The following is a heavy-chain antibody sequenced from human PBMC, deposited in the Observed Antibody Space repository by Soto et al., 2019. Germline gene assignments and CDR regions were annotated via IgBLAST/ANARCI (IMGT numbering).Heavy chain of an antibody. D-gene: IGHD3-22*01. V-gene: IGHV1-2*04. CDR3: ARVIHYYDSSGWGDAFDI. Sequence: VQLVQSGAEVKKPGASEKVSCKASGDTFTGYYMHWVRQAPGQGLEWMGWINPNSGGTNYAQKFQGWVTMTRDTSISTAYMELSRLRSDDTAVYYCARVIHYYDSSGWGDAFDIWGQGTMVTVSS. CDR1: GDTFTGYY. J-gene: IGHJ3*02. CDR2: INPNSGGT.